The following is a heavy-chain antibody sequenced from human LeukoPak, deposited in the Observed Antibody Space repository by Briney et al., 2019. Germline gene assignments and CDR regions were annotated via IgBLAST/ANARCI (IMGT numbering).Heavy chain of an antibody. J-gene: IGHJ4*02. D-gene: IGHD6-6*01. CDR3: AAEYSSSPGGY. CDR2: ISNNGRNK. CDR1: GFTFSSYA. Sequence: GRSLRLSCAASGFTFSSYAIHWVRQAPGKGLEWVAFISNNGRNKDYADSVKGRFTISRDNSKNTLYLQMNSLRAEDTAVYYCAAEYSSSPGGYWGQGTLVTVSS. V-gene: IGHV3-30*04.